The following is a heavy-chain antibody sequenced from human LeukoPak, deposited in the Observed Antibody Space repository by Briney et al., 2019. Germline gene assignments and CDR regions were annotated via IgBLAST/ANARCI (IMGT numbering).Heavy chain of an antibody. V-gene: IGHV4-4*07. J-gene: IGHJ4*02. CDR2: IYTSGST. CDR3: ARVGIAVADTHWDYFDY. Sequence: PSETLSLTCTVSGGSISSYYWSWIRQPAGKGLEWIGRIYTSGSTNYNPSLKSRVTMSVDTSKNQFSLKLSSVTAADTAVYYCARVGIAVADTHWDYFDYWGQGTLVTVSS. D-gene: IGHD6-19*01. CDR1: GGSISSYY.